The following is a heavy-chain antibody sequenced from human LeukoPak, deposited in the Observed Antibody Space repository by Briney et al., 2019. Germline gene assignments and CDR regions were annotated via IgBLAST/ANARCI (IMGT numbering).Heavy chain of an antibody. J-gene: IGHJ4*02. D-gene: IGHD2-15*01. V-gene: IGHV3-74*01. CDR1: GFIFTNYW. CDR3: ARDVGPFGGSPGAD. Sequence: GGSMRLSCDASGFIFTNYWMHWVRQAPGKGLVWVSRIKTDGIETSYADSVKGRFSISRDNAKNTLYLEMNSLRGDDTAVYFCARDVGPFGGSPGADWGQGTLVAVSS. CDR2: IKTDGIET.